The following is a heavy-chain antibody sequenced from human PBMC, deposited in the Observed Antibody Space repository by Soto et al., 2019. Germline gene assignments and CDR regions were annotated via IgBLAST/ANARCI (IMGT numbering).Heavy chain of an antibody. J-gene: IGHJ6*02. CDR3: ARAIFPPARFSYGMDV. CDR1: GGTFSSYA. Sequence: QVQLVQSGAEVKKPGSSVKVSCKASGGTFSSYAISWVRQAPGQGLEWMGGIIPIFGTANYAQKFQGRVTITADKSTRTAYMELGSLRSEDTAVYYCARAIFPPARFSYGMDVWGQGTTVTVSS. V-gene: IGHV1-69*06. CDR2: IIPIFGTA. D-gene: IGHD3-3*02.